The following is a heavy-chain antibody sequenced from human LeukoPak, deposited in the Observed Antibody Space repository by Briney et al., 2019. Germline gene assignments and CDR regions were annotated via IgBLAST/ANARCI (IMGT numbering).Heavy chain of an antibody. D-gene: IGHD4-17*01. CDR2: ISGGGATS. CDR3: AKGNGDFSHFYNGMDV. Sequence: GGSLRLSCAASGFTFNTYAMSWVRQAPGKGLEWVSAISGGGATSYYADSVEGRFTISRDNSKNTLYLQMNSLRAEDTATYYCAKGNGDFSHFYNGMDVWGRGTTVTVSS. CDR1: GFTFNTYA. V-gene: IGHV3-23*01. J-gene: IGHJ6*02.